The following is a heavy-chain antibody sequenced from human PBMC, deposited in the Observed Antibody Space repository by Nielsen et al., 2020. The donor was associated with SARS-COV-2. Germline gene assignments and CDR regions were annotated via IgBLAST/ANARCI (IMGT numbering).Heavy chain of an antibody. V-gene: IGHV3-23*01. J-gene: IGHJ6*03. CDR3: ARGEVECYDFWSGYQTPYFIVV. CDR1: GFTFSSYA. D-gene: IGHD3-3*01. CDR2: LRGSGGST. Sequence: GGSLRLSCAASGFTFSSYAMSWVRQAPGKGLEWVSALRGSGGSTYYADSVKGRFTISRDNSKNTLYLQMNSLRAEDTAVYYCARGEVECYDFWSGYQTPYFIVVWGKGTTVTVSS.